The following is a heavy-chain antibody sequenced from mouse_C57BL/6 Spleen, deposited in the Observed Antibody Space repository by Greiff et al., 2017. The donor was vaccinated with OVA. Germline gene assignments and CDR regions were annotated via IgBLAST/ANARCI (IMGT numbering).Heavy chain of an antibody. CDR2: IWSGGST. J-gene: IGHJ4*01. CDR1: GFSLTSYG. Sequence: QVQLQQSGPGLVQPSQSLSITCTVSGFSLTSYGVHWVRQSPGQGLEWLGVIWSGGSTDYNAAFISRLSISKDNSKSQVFFKMNSLQADDTAIYDCARKLLDALYAMDYWGQGTSVTVSS. CDR3: ARKLLDALYAMDY. D-gene: IGHD2-1*01. V-gene: IGHV2-2*01.